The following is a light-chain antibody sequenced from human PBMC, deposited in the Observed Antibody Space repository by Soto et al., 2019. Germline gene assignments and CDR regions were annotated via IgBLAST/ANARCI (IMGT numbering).Light chain of an antibody. V-gene: IGKV3-20*01. CDR2: GAS. CDR1: QSVSSSF. J-gene: IGKJ1*01. Sequence: EIVLTQSPGTLSLSPGERATLSCRASQSVSSSFLAWYQQKPGQAPRLLIYGASSRATGIPDRFSGSGSGTDFNLTISGLEPEDFSVYYCQQYGSSPWTFVQGTKVEIK. CDR3: QQYGSSPWT.